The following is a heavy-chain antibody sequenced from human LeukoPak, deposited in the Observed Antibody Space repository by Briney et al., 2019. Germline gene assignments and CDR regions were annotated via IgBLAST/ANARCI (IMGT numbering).Heavy chain of an antibody. V-gene: IGHV3-21*01. CDR3: AREDFDWPNAFDI. D-gene: IGHD3-9*01. CDR1: GFTFSSYS. J-gene: IGHJ3*02. Sequence: GGSLRLSCAASGFTFSSYSLNWVCQAPGKGLEWVSSISSSSSYIYYADSVKGRFTISRDNAKNSLYLQMNSLRAEDTAVYYCAREDFDWPNAFDIWGQGTMVTVSS. CDR2: ISSSSSYI.